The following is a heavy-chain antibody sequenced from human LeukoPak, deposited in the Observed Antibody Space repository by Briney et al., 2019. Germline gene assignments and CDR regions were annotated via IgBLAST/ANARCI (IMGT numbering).Heavy chain of an antibody. CDR2: ISSSSSYI. D-gene: IGHD2-15*01. Sequence: PGGSLRLSCAASGFTFSSYEMNWVRQAPGKGLEWVSSISSSSSYIYYADSVKGRFTISRDNAKNSLYLQINSLRAEDTAVYYCARVYWVPDYWGQGTLVTVSS. V-gene: IGHV3-21*01. CDR1: GFTFSSYE. CDR3: ARVYWVPDY. J-gene: IGHJ4*02.